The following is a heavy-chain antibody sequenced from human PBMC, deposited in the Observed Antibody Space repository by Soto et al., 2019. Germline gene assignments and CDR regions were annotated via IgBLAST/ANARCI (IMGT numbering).Heavy chain of an antibody. CDR1: GGSISSYY. J-gene: IGHJ3*02. D-gene: IGHD3-22*01. CDR2: IYYSGST. CDR3: SRDGRDGRADYYDSSGYAFDI. Sequence: PSETLSLTCTVSGGSISSYYWSWIRQPPGKELECIGYIYYSGSTNYNPSLKSRVTISVDTSKNQFSLKLSSVTAADTAVYYCSRDGRDGRADYYDSSGYAFDIWGQGTMVTVS. V-gene: IGHV4-59*01.